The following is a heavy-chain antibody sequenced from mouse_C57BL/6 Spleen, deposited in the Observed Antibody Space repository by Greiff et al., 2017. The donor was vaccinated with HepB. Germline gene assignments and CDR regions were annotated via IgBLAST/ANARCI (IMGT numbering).Heavy chain of an antibody. V-gene: IGHV1-82*01. Sequence: QVQLKESGPELVKPGASVKISCKASGYAFSSSWMNWVKQRPGKGLEWIGRIYPGDGDTNYNGKFKGKATLTADKSSSTAYMQLSSLTSEDSAVYFCARSGTPVAGGFAYWGQGTLVTVSA. J-gene: IGHJ3*01. D-gene: IGHD1-1*01. CDR3: ARSGTPVAGGFAY. CDR2: IYPGDGDT. CDR1: GYAFSSSW.